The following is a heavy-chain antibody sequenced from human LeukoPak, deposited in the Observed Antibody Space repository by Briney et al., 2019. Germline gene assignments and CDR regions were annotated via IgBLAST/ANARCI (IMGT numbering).Heavy chain of an antibody. CDR2: FSHSGIT. V-gene: IGHV4-4*02. Sequence: SGTLSLTCDVSGASISRGSWWSWVRQPPGKGLEWIGEFSHSGITNFNPSLKSRVTISVDTSKNQFSLKLSSVTAADTAVYYCARGLGFYGSGSPTTNPWGQGTLVTVSS. CDR1: GASISRGSW. D-gene: IGHD3-10*01. CDR3: ARGLGFYGSGSPTTNP. J-gene: IGHJ5*02.